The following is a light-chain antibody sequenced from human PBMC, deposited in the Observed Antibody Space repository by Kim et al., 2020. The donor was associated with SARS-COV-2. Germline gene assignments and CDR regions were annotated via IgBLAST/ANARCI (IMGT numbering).Light chain of an antibody. CDR3: QQDGSSPPT. V-gene: IGKV3-20*01. J-gene: IGKJ1*01. CDR2: GAS. CDR1: QSVSSSS. Sequence: EIVLTQSPGTLSLSPGERVTLSCRASQSVSSSSFAWYQQKPGQAPRLLVFGASSRATGIPDRFSGSGSGTDFTLTISRLEPEDFAVYYCQQDGSSPPTFGQGTKVDIK.